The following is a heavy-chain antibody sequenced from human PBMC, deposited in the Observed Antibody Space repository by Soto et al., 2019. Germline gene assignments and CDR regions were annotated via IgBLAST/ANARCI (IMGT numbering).Heavy chain of an antibody. CDR2: MNTNTNTT. CDR3: AREAVEVAETTSLWLDP. J-gene: IGHJ5*02. D-gene: IGHD1-7*01. CDR1: GYTFTSYD. Sequence: QVKLVQSGAEVKKPGASVKVSCKASGYTFTSYDIHWVRQATGQGLEWMGWMNTNTNTTDCAQKFQGRVTLTWNTSISTAYMELSSLKFDDTAVYYCAREAVEVAETTSLWLDPWGLGTLVTVSS. V-gene: IGHV1-8*01.